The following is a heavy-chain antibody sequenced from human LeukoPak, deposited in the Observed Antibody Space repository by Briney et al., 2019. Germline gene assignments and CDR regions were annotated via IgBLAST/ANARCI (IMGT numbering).Heavy chain of an antibody. CDR1: GFTFSSYA. J-gene: IGHJ4*02. CDR3: ARSSNAFFFDY. D-gene: IGHD4/OR15-4a*01. Sequence: GGSLRLSCAASGFTFSSYAMHWVRQAPGKGLEYVSAISSNGGSTYYANSVKGRFTISRDNSKNTLYLQMGSLRAEDMAVYYCARSSNAFFFDYWGQGTLVTVSS. CDR2: ISSNGGST. V-gene: IGHV3-64*01.